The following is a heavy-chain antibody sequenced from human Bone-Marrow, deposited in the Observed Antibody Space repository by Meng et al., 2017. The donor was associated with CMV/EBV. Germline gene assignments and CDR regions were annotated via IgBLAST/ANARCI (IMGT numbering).Heavy chain of an antibody. D-gene: IGHD5-18*01. Sequence: GGSLRLSCAASGFTVSSNYMSWVRQAPGKGLEWVSVIYSGGSTYYADSVKGRFTISRDNSKNTLYLQMNSLRAEDTAVYYCASPRASYGPGTEYYYYGMDVWGQGTTVTLSS. CDR2: IYSGGST. J-gene: IGHJ6*02. CDR3: ASPRASYGPGTEYYYYGMDV. V-gene: IGHV3-53*01. CDR1: GFTVSSNY.